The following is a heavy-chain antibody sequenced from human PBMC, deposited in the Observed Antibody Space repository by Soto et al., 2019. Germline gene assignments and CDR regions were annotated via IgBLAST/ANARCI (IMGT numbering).Heavy chain of an antibody. V-gene: IGHV1-69*06. D-gene: IGHD2-15*01. J-gene: IGHJ5*02. CDR3: ARGGRCSGGSCRLYNWFDP. Sequence: QVQLVQSGAEVKKPGSSVKVSCKASGGTFSSYAISWVLQAPGQGLEWMGGIIPIFGTANYAQKFQGRVTITADKSTSTAYMELSSLRSEDTAVYYCARGGRCSGGSCRLYNWFDPWGQGTLVTVSS. CDR2: IIPIFGTA. CDR1: GGTFSSYA.